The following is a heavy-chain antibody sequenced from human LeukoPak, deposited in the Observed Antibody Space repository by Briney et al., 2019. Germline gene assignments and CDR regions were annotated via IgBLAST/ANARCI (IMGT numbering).Heavy chain of an antibody. CDR2: IYATGTT. Sequence: SETLSLTCTVSDTSINTYYWSWIRQPAGKGLEWIGHIYATGTTNYNPSLKSRVTMSTDTSKNQFSLNLRSVTAADTAVYYCARVPVNIWENWFDPWGQGTLATVSS. CDR3: ARVPVNIWENWFDP. CDR1: DTSINTYY. D-gene: IGHD1-26*01. V-gene: IGHV4-4*07. J-gene: IGHJ5*02.